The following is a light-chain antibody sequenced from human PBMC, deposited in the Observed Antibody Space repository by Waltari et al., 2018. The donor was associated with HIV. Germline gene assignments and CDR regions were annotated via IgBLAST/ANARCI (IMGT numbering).Light chain of an antibody. Sequence: QSALTQPASVSGSPGQSITISCTGTTRDVGGYNYVSWYQQHPGRAPKVVVYEVSNRPSGISNRFSGSKSGNTASLTISGLQAEDEADYYCISYTSGSTLYVFGTGTKVTVL. CDR1: TRDVGGYNY. J-gene: IGLJ1*01. CDR3: ISYTSGSTLYV. CDR2: EVS. V-gene: IGLV2-14*01.